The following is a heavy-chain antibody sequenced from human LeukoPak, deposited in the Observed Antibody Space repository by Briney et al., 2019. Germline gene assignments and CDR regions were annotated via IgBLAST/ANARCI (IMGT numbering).Heavy chain of an antibody. Sequence: GGSLRLSCAASGFTFNSYAMSWVRQAPGKGLEWVSVIYSGGNTFYADSVKGRFTISRDNSKNTLYLQMNNLRAEDTAVYYCARVPFCSGTTCYEFDYWGQGTLVTVSS. J-gene: IGHJ4*02. V-gene: IGHV3-53*01. CDR3: ARVPFCSGTTCYEFDY. CDR2: IYSGGNT. D-gene: IGHD2-2*01. CDR1: GFTFNSYA.